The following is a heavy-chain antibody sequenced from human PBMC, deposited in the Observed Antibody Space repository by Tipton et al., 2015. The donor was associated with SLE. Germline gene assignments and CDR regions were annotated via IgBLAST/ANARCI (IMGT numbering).Heavy chain of an antibody. CDR2: IKQDGSEK. J-gene: IGHJ4*02. CDR1: GFTFSRYW. D-gene: IGHD5-12*01. V-gene: IGHV3-7*01. Sequence: SLRLSCAASGFTFSRYWMSWVRQTPGKGLEWVANIKQDGSEKYYVDSVKGRFTISRDNAKNSLYLQMNSLRAEDTAVYFCARAPRGDSGYATAYWGQGTLVTVSS. CDR3: ARAPRGDSGYATAY.